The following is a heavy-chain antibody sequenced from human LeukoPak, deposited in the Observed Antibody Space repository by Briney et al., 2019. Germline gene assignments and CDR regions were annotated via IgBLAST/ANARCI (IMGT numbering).Heavy chain of an antibody. J-gene: IGHJ4*02. CDR1: GGTFSSYA. D-gene: IGHD3-10*01. V-gene: IGHV1-69*04. CDR2: IIPILGIA. CDR3: ARDAPAWFGDLLPLDY. Sequence: SVKVSCKASGGTFSSYAISWVRQAPGQGLEWMGRIIPILGIANYAQKFQGRVTITADKSTSTAYMELSSLRSEDTAVYYCARDAPAWFGDLLPLDYWGQGTLVTVSS.